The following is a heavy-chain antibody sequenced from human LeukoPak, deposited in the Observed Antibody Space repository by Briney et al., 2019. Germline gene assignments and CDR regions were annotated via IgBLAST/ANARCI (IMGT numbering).Heavy chain of an antibody. Sequence: PGGSLRLSCAASGFTFSSYGMHWVRQAPGKGLEWVAVISYDGSNKYYADPVKGRFTISRDNFKNTLYLQMNSLRAEDTAVYYCSRNYDYWGQGTLVTVSS. CDR1: GFTFSSYG. V-gene: IGHV3-30*03. CDR2: ISYDGSNK. J-gene: IGHJ4*02. CDR3: SRNYDY. D-gene: IGHD2-2*01.